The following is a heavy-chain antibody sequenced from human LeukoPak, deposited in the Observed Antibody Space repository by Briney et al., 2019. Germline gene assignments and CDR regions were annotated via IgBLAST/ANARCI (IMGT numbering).Heavy chain of an antibody. D-gene: IGHD2-2*01. V-gene: IGHV3-7*01. CDR2: IKQDGSGK. CDR3: ARTVVVPAAIVGAFDYYYGMDV. Sequence: GGSLRLSCAASGFTFSSYWMSWVRQAPGKGLEWVANIKQDGSGKYYVDSVKGRFTISRDNAKNSLYLQMNSLRAEDTAVYYCARTVVVPAAIVGAFDYYYGMDVWGQGTTVTVSS. CDR1: GFTFSSYW. J-gene: IGHJ6*02.